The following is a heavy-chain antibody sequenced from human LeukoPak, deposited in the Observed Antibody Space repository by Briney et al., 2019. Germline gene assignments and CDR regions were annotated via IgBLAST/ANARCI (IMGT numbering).Heavy chain of an antibody. J-gene: IGHJ4*02. CDR3: ARHSPPYYGSGSYYNGDY. D-gene: IGHD3-10*01. CDR1: GGSISSSSYY. CDR2: IYYSGST. V-gene: IGHV4-39*01. Sequence: SETLSLTCTVSGGSISSSSYYWGWIRQPPGKGLEWIGSIYYSGSTYYNPSLKSRVTISVDTSKNQFSLKLSSVTAADTAVYYCARHSPPYYGSGSYYNGDYWGQGTLVTVSS.